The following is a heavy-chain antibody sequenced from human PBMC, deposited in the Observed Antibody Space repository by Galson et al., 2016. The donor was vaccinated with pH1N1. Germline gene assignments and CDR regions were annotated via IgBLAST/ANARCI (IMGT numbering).Heavy chain of an antibody. V-gene: IGHV3-7*01. Sequence: SLRLSCAASGFTFDDYTMHWVRQAPGKGLEWVANIRQDGSEKYYVDSVKGRFTISRDNAKNSLYLQMNSLTAEDTVVYYCARARFDPWGQGTLVTVSS. J-gene: IGHJ5*02. CDR3: ARARFDP. CDR1: GFTFDDYT. CDR2: IRQDGSEK.